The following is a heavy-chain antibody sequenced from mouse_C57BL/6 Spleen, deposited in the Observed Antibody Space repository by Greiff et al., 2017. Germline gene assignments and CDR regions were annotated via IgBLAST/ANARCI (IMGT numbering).Heavy chain of an antibody. CDR3: ASYDGYLFDY. Sequence: QVQLQQPGAELVKPGASVKLSCKASGYTFTSYWMHWVKQRPGQGLEWTGMIHPNSGSTNYNEKFKSKATLTVDKSSSTAYMQLSSLTSEDSAVYYCASYDGYLFDYWGQGTTLTVSS. CDR2: IHPNSGST. CDR1: GYTFTSYW. J-gene: IGHJ2*01. V-gene: IGHV1-64*01. D-gene: IGHD2-3*01.